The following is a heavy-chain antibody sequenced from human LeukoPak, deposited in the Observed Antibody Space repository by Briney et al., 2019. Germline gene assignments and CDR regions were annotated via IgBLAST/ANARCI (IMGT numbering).Heavy chain of an antibody. CDR1: GFTFSSYG. Sequence: GGSLRLSCAASGFTFSSYGMHWVLQAPGKGLEWVAVIWYDGNNKYYADSVKGRFTISRDNSKNTLYLQMDSLRAEDTAVYYCAKARTSSSGWTFDYWGQGTLVTVSS. CDR3: AKARTSSSGWTFDY. J-gene: IGHJ4*02. D-gene: IGHD6-19*01. CDR2: IWYDGNNK. V-gene: IGHV3-33*06.